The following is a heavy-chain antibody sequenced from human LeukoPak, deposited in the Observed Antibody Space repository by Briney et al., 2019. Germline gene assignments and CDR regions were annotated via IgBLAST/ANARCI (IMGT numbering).Heavy chain of an antibody. CDR2: ISSSSSYI. V-gene: IGHV3-21*01. D-gene: IGHD3-3*01. Sequence: PGGSLRLSCAASGFTFSSYSMNWVRQAPGEGLEWVSSISSSSSYIYYADSVKGRFTISRDNAKNSLYLQMNSLRAEDTAVYYCARVPNMERLDWPHLDYWGQGTLVTVSS. CDR1: GFTFSSYS. CDR3: ARVPNMERLDWPHLDY. J-gene: IGHJ4*02.